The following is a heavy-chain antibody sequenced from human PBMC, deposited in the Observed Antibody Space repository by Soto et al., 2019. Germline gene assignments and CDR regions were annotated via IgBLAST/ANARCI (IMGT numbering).Heavy chain of an antibody. V-gene: IGHV5-51*01. CDR2: IFPAGSDT. CDR1: GYTFSTSW. D-gene: IGHD3-10*01. CDR3: ARLGSDPDV. J-gene: IGHJ6*01. Sequence: GGALKISCEGSGYTFSTSWIALVRQMPGKGLKWMGIIFPAGSDTRYSPSYQGQATISVDKSFSAAYPQWSSVTASDTAIYYYARLGSDPDVWRQGTTATVSS.